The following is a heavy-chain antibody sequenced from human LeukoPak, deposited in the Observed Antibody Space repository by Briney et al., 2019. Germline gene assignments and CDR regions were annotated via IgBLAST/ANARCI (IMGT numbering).Heavy chain of an antibody. J-gene: IGHJ4*02. CDR3: AREGIRGSRYYFDY. V-gene: IGHV1-2*06. Sequence: VASVKVSCKASGYTFTGCYMHWVRQAPGQGLEWMGRINPNSGGTNYAQKFQGRVTMTRDTSISTAYMELSRLRSDDTAVYYCAREGIRGSRYYFDYWGQGTLVTVSS. D-gene: IGHD1-26*01. CDR2: INPNSGGT. CDR1: GYTFTGCY.